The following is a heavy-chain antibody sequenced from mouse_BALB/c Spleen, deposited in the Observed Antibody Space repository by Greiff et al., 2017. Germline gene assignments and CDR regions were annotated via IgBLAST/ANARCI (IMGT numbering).Heavy chain of an antibody. CDR2: ISSGSSTI. V-gene: IGHV5-17*03. D-gene: IGHD2-4*01. CDR1: GFTFSSFG. CDR3: ARRAMIKTMDY. Sequence: DVKLVESGGGLVQPGGSRKLSCAASGFTFSSFGMHWVRQAPEKGLEWVAYISSGSSTIYYADTVKGRFTISRDNAKNTLYLQMSSLKSEDTAMYYCARRAMIKTMDYWGQGTSVTVSS. J-gene: IGHJ4*01.